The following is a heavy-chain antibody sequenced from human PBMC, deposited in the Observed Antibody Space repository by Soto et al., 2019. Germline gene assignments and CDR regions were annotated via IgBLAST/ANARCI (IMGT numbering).Heavy chain of an antibody. D-gene: IGHD3-3*01. CDR2: IYWDDDK. Sequence: QITLNESGPTQVKPRQTLTLTCTFSGFSLNTIGVGVGWIRQSPGKAPEWLALIYWDDDKRYSPSLKSRLTITKDTSKNQVVLTMADLDPADTATYYCAHRVLRTVFGLVTTTAIYFDFWGQGTPVAVSS. CDR3: AHRVLRTVFGLVTTTAIYFDF. CDR1: GFSLNTIGVG. J-gene: IGHJ4*02. V-gene: IGHV2-5*02.